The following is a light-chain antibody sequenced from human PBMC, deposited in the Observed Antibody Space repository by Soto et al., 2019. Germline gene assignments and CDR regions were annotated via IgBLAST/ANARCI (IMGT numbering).Light chain of an antibody. CDR3: QLYGTSPKP. J-gene: IGKJ1*01. V-gene: IGKV3-20*01. CDR2: GAS. CDR1: QSVSSY. Sequence: EIVLTQSPGTLSLSPGERATLSCRASQSVSSYLAWYQQKPGQAPRLLIYGASSRAADIPDRFSGSGSGTDFTLTISRLEPEDFAVYYCQLYGTSPKPFGQGTKVEIK.